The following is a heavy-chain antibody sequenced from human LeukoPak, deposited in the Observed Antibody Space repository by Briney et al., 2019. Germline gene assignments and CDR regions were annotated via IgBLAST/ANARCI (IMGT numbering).Heavy chain of an antibody. CDR1: GFIFEDYT. Sequence: GGSLRLSCAASGFIFEDYTMHWVRQVPGKTLEWVSLVNWHGTTYYADSLKGRFTISRDNSKNSLHLQMDSLRTEDTAFYYCAKDLTYESSGSVIDHWGLGTLVTVSS. V-gene: IGHV3-43*01. J-gene: IGHJ4*02. D-gene: IGHD3-22*01. CDR2: VNWHGTT. CDR3: AKDLTYESSGSVIDH.